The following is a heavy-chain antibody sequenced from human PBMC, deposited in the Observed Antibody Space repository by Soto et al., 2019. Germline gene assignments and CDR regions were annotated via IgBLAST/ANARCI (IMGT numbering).Heavy chain of an antibody. CDR2: IYYTGST. Sequence: KTSETLSLTCTVSGGSINSHYWSWIRQPPGKGLEWIGYIYYTGSTTYNPSLKSRVTISLDTSKTQFSLRLSSVTAADTAVYYCARDRLSEQQLRGYYYYDMDVWGQGTTVTVSS. CDR3: ARDRLSEQQLRGYYYYDMDV. J-gene: IGHJ6*02. V-gene: IGHV4-59*11. CDR1: GGSINSHY. D-gene: IGHD6-13*01.